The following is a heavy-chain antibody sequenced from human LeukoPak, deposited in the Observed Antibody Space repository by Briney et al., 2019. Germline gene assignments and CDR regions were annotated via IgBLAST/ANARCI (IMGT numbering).Heavy chain of an antibody. V-gene: IGHV4-39*07. CDR2: IYYSGST. CDR1: GGSISSSSYY. D-gene: IGHD6-19*01. Sequence: SETLSLTCTVSGGSISSSSYYWGWIRQPPGKGLEWIGSIYYSGSTYYNPSLKSRVTISVDTSKNQFSLKLSSVTAADTAVYYCARGRRQWLVIDYWGQGTLVTVSS. J-gene: IGHJ4*02. CDR3: ARGRRQWLVIDY.